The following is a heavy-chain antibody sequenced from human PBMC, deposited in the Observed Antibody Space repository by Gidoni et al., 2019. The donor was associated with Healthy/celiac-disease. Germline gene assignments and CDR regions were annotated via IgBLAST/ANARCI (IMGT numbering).Heavy chain of an antibody. Sequence: QLQLQESGSGLVKPSQTLSLTCAVSGGPISSGGYSWSWIRQPPGKGLEWIGYIYHSGSTYYNPSLKSRVTISVDRSKNQFSLKLSSVTAADTAVYYCASSYHYYDSSGYFDYWGQGTLVTVSS. CDR2: IYHSGST. V-gene: IGHV4-30-2*01. CDR1: GGPISSGGYS. J-gene: IGHJ4*02. D-gene: IGHD3-22*01. CDR3: ASSYHYYDSSGYFDY.